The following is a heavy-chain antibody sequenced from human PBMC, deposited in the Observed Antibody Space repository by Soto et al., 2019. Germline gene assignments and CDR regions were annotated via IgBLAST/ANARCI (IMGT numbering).Heavy chain of an antibody. CDR3: AKDWATRRGAFDI. V-gene: IGHV4-30-2*01. J-gene: IGHJ3*02. Sequence: QLQLQESGSGLVKTSQTLSLTCAVSGGSISGGAYSWGWIRQPPGKGLEWIGYISYVGYMYVNRSFRGRVSMSEDKSKNQISLRLDSMTAADTAIYFCAKDWATRRGAFDIWGRGTMVTVSS. CDR2: ISYVGYM. CDR1: GGSISGGAYS. D-gene: IGHD3-16*01.